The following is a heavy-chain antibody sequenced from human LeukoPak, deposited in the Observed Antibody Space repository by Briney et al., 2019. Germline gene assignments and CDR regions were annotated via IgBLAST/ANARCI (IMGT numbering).Heavy chain of an antibody. CDR2: IYHSGST. Sequence: SETLSLTCAVSGGSINSSNWWSWVRQPPGKGLEWIGEIYHSGSTNYNPPLKSRVTISVDKSKNQFSLKLSSLTAADTAVYYCARGETLAEGLDYWGQGTLVTVSS. V-gene: IGHV4-4*02. D-gene: IGHD2-15*01. CDR3: ARGETLAEGLDY. J-gene: IGHJ4*02. CDR1: GGSINSSNW.